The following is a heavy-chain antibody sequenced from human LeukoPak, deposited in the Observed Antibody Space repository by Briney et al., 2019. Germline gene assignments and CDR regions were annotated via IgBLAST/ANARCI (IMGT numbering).Heavy chain of an antibody. J-gene: IGHJ4*02. CDR3: ARGVWAPFDS. CDR1: GFSLSNYW. D-gene: IGHD7-27*01. CDR2: IMQDGSEK. Sequence: GGSLRLSCAASGFSLSNYWMNRVRQAPGKGLEWVANIMQDGSEKNYVDSVKGRFSISRDNAKNSLILQMNSLRDEDTAVYYCARGVWAPFDSWGQGTLVSVSS. V-gene: IGHV3-7*01.